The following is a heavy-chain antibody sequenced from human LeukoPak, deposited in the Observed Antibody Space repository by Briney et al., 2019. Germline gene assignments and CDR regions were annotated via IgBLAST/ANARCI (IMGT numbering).Heavy chain of an antibody. D-gene: IGHD4-17*01. CDR1: GFIFSDYW. V-gene: IGHV3-7*04. CDR2: IKEDGSQK. CDR3: ARADYGDYALDD. Sequence: GGSLRLSCAASGFIFSDYWMSWVRQAPGKGLEWVASIKEDGSQKYYVDSVKGRFTISRDNAKNSLDMQVNSLRAEGTAVYYCARADYGDYALDDWGQGTLVTVSS. J-gene: IGHJ4*02.